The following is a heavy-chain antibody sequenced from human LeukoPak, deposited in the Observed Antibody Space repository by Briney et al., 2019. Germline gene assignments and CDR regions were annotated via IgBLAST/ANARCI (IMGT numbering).Heavy chain of an antibody. CDR2: ISYDGSNK. CDR3: ARLLTTVTSGGVI. D-gene: IGHD4-17*01. CDR1: GFTFSSYA. J-gene: IGHJ4*02. V-gene: IGHV3-30*04. Sequence: PGRSLRLSCAASGFTFSSYAMHWVRQAPGKGLEWVAVISYDGSNKYYADSVKGRFTISRDNSKNTLYPQMNSLRAEDTAVYYCARLLTTVTSGGVIWGQGTLVTVSS.